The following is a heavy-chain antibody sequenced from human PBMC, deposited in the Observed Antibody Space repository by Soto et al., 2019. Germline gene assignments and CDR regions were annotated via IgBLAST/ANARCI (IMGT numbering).Heavy chain of an antibody. D-gene: IGHD4-17*01. CDR3: XXAXXGDDDY. V-gene: IGHV1-18*01. J-gene: IGHJ4*02. CDR1: GYTFSSYR. CDR2: IHAYNGDT. Sequence: QVQLVQSGAEVKKPGASVKVSCKASGYTFSSYRISWVRQAPGQGPEWMGWIHAYNGDTKYAQKFQDRLIMTTDTSTSTAYMELRSLTSDDTAVYYCXXAXXGDDDYWXQGTLVTVSS.